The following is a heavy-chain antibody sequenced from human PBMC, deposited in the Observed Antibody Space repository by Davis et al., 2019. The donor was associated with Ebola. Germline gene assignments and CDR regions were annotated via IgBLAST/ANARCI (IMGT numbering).Heavy chain of an antibody. D-gene: IGHD6-19*01. Sequence: PGGSLRLSCEGSGYSFTSFWISWVRQMPGKGLEWMGRIDPNDGYTNYSPSFRGHVTITVDKSTSTSYLQWSSLRPSDTTVYYCARPVHGGSGWYYFVSWGQGTLVTVSS. CDR2: IDPNDGYT. CDR1: GYSFTSFW. J-gene: IGHJ4*02. V-gene: IGHV5-10-1*01. CDR3: ARPVHGGSGWYYFVS.